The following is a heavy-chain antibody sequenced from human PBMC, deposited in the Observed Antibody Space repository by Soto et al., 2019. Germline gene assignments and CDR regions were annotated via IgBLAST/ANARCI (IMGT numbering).Heavy chain of an antibody. V-gene: IGHV4-59*01. J-gene: IGHJ4*02. D-gene: IGHD6-13*01. Sequence: SETLSLTCTVSGGSISSYYWSWIRQPPGKGLERIGYIYYSGSTNYNPSLKSRVTISVDTSKNQFSLKLSSVTAADTAVYYCARDHSSSWLHYWGQGTLVTVSS. CDR2: IYYSGST. CDR1: GGSISSYY. CDR3: ARDHSSSWLHY.